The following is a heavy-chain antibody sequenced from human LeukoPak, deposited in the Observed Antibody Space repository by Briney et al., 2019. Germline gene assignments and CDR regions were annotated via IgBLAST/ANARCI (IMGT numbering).Heavy chain of an antibody. CDR2: FDPEDGET. V-gene: IGHV1-24*01. Sequence: ASVKVSCKVSGYTLTELSMHWVRQAPGKGLEWMGGFDPEDGETIYAQKFQGRVTMTTDTSTSTAYMELRSLRSDDTAVYYCARGGGVIRFAPNWFDPWGQGTLVTVSS. CDR1: GYTLTELS. J-gene: IGHJ5*02. D-gene: IGHD3-10*01. CDR3: ARGGGVIRFAPNWFDP.